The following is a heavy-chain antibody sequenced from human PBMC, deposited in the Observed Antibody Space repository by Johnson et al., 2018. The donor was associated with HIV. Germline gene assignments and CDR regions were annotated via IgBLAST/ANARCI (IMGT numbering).Heavy chain of an antibody. CDR3: SGGPLPSGWLKDAFDI. V-gene: IGHV3-30*04. CDR1: GFIFSSYA. CDR2: MSYDGSNK. Sequence: QVQLVESGGGVVQPGRSLRLSCAASGFIFSSYAMHWVRRAPGKGLEWVALMSYDGSNKYYADSVKGRFTISRDNSKNTMYLQMNSLRAEDTAVYYCSGGPLPSGWLKDAFDIWGQGTMVTVSS. J-gene: IGHJ3*02. D-gene: IGHD6-19*01.